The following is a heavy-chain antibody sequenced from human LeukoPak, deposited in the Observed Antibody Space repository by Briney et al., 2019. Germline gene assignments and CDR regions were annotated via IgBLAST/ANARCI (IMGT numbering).Heavy chain of an antibody. CDR2: IIPIFGTA. CDR3: ARDGPYDSSGFDY. V-gene: IGHV1-69*05. D-gene: IGHD3-22*01. J-gene: IGHJ4*02. Sequence: ASVKVSCKASGGTFSSYAISWVRQAPGQGLEWMGGIIPIFGTANYAQKFQGRVTITTDESTSTAYMELSSLRSEDTAVYYCARDGPYDSSGFDYWGQGTLVAVSS. CDR1: GGTFSSYA.